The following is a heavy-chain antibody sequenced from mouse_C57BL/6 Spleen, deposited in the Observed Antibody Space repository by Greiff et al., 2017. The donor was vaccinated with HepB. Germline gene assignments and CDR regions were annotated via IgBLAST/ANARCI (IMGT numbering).Heavy chain of an antibody. J-gene: IGHJ1*03. D-gene: IGHD2-1*01. Sequence: EVQLQQSGPELVKPGASVKISCKASGYTFTDYYMNWVKQSHGKSLEWIGDINPNNGGTSYNQKFKGKATLTVDKSSSTAYMELRSLTSEESAVYYCASGSIYYGNYWYFDVWGTGTTVTVSS. CDR1: GYTFTDYY. V-gene: IGHV1-26*01. CDR3: ASGSIYYGNYWYFDV. CDR2: INPNNGGT.